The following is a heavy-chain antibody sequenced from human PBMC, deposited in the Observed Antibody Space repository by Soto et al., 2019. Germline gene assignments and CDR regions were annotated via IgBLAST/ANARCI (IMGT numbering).Heavy chain of an antibody. D-gene: IGHD4-17*01. J-gene: IGHJ4*02. CDR3: ATTTVTNVGFDY. Sequence: QVQLVQSGAEVKKPGSSVKVSCKASGGTFSSYTISWVRQAPGQGLEWMGRIIPILGIANYAQKFQGRVTITADKTTSTAYMELSSLRSEDTAVYYCATTTVTNVGFDYWGQGTLVTVSS. V-gene: IGHV1-69*02. CDR2: IIPILGIA. CDR1: GGTFSSYT.